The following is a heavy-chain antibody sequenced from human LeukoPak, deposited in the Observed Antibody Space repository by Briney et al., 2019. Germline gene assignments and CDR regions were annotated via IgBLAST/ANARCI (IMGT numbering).Heavy chain of an antibody. CDR2: ISSSGSTI. V-gene: IGHV3-48*03. CDR3: ARDRHKYNYDSGGYPPY. J-gene: IGHJ4*02. D-gene: IGHD3-22*01. CDR1: GFTFSSYE. Sequence: PGGSLRLSCAASGFTFSSYEMNWVRQAPGKGLEGVSYISSSGSTIYYADSVKGRFTISRDNAKNPLYLQMNSLRAEDTAVYYCARDRHKYNYDSGGYPPYWGQGTLVTVSS.